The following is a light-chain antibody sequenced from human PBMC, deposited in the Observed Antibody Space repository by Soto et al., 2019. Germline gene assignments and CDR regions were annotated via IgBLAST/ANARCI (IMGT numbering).Light chain of an antibody. J-gene: IGLJ3*02. Sequence: QSVLTQPASVSGSPGQSITISCTGTSSDVGGYNYVSWYQQHPVKAPKLMIYEVSNRPSGVSNRFSGSKSGNTASLTISGLQAEDEADYYCSSYTSSSTQVFGGGTKVTVL. CDR3: SSYTSSSTQV. CDR2: EVS. CDR1: SSDVGGYNY. V-gene: IGLV2-14*01.